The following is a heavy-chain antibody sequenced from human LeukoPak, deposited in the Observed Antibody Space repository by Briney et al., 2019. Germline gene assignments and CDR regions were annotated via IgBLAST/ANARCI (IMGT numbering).Heavy chain of an antibody. CDR3: VRERGSTTKPYYFDY. J-gene: IGHJ4*02. CDR2: IYYTGTT. Sequence: PSQTLSLTCTVSGGSISSGGFYWSWIRQHPGKGLEWIAYIYYTGTTNHNPSLKSRVTISVDTSKNQFSLKLTSVTAADTAVYYCVRERGSTTKPYYFDYWGQGKLVTVSS. V-gene: IGHV4-31*03. D-gene: IGHD3-16*01. CDR1: GGSISSGGFY.